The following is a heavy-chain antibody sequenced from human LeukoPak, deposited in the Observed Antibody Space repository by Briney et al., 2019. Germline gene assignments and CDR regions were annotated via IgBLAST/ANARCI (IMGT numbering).Heavy chain of an antibody. J-gene: IGHJ4*02. D-gene: IGHD2-15*01. CDR3: AKVWGYCSGGSCYEEDY. CDR2: ISYDGSNK. V-gene: IGHV3-30*18. CDR1: GFTFSSYG. Sequence: VGSLRLSCAASGFTFSSYGMHWVRQAPGKGLEWVAVISYDGSNKYYADSVKGRFTISRDNSKNTLYLQMNSLRAEDTAVYYCAKVWGYCSGGSCYEEDYWGQGTLVTVSS.